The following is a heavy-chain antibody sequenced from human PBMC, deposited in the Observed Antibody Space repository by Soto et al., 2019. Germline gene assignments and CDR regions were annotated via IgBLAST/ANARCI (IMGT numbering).Heavy chain of an antibody. CDR3: TMDLTGERDS. Sequence: EVQLVESGGGLVQPGGSLRLSCAASGFTFSYYWMHWVRQAPGKGLVWVSRLTPDGTTTNYADSVKGRFTFSRDNARNTLYLQMISLRVEDTAVYYCTMDLTGERDSWVQGTLVTVSS. J-gene: IGHJ4*02. V-gene: IGHV3-74*01. CDR1: GFTFSYYW. CDR2: LTPDGTTT. D-gene: IGHD7-27*01.